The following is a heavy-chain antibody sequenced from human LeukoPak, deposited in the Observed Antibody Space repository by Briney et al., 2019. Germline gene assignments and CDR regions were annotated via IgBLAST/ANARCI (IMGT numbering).Heavy chain of an antibody. V-gene: IGHV3-30*18. J-gene: IGHJ6*02. CDR2: ISYDGSNK. CDR3: AKNSPLWFGEGYYYYYGMDV. CDR1: GFTFSSYG. D-gene: IGHD3-10*01. Sequence: GGSLRLSCATSGFTFSSYGMHWVRQAPGKGLEWVAVISYDGSNKYYADSVKGRFTISRDNSKNTLYLQTNSLRAEDTAVYYCAKNSPLWFGEGYYYYYGMDVWGQGTTVTVSS.